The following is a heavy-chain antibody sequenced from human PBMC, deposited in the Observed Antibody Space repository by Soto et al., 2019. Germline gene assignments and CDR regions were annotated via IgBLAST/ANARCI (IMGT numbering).Heavy chain of an antibody. J-gene: IGHJ6*02. CDR2: IYSGGST. V-gene: IGHV3-53*01. D-gene: IGHD3-9*01. CDR1: GLTVSSNY. CDR3: ASSYYDILTGYYYYYYGMDV. Sequence: GGSLRLSCAASGLTVSSNYMSWVRQAPGRGLEWVSVIYSGGSTYYADSVKGRFTISRDNSKNTLYLQMNSLRAEDTAVYYCASSYYDILTGYYYYYYGMDVWGQGTTVTVSS.